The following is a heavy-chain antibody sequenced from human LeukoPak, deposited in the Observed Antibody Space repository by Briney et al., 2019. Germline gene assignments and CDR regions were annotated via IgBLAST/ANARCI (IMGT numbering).Heavy chain of an antibody. Sequence: PGGSLRLSCAASGFTFSSYEMNWVRPAPGKGLEWVSYISTSGYTIYYADSVKGRFTISRDNAKNSLYLQMNSLRAEDTAVYYCASQYSSGWYQFDNWGQGTLVTVSS. CDR1: GFTFSSYE. CDR3: ASQYSSGWYQFDN. V-gene: IGHV3-48*03. D-gene: IGHD6-19*01. CDR2: ISTSGYTI. J-gene: IGHJ4*02.